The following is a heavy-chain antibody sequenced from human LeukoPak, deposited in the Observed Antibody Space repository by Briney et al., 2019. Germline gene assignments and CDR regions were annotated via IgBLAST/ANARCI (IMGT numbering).Heavy chain of an antibody. CDR3: TTPGRFGTSGYYPFDY. D-gene: IGHD3-22*01. CDR1: GFTFSNYW. Sequence: GGSLRLSCAASGFTFSNYWMHWVRQAPGKGLVWVSHINSDGSTTTYADSVKGRFTTSRDNAKNTLYLQMNSLRVEDTAVYYCTTPGRFGTSGYYPFDYWGQGTLVTVSS. V-gene: IGHV3-74*01. J-gene: IGHJ4*02. CDR2: INSDGSTT.